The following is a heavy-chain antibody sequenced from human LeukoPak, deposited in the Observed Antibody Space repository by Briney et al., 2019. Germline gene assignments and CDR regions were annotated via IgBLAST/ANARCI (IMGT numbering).Heavy chain of an antibody. D-gene: IGHD3-22*01. Sequence: GALRLSCAASGFTFSSYGMHWVRQAPGKGLEWVAVISYDGSNKYYADSVKGRFTISRDNSKNTLYLQMNGLRAEDTAVYYCAKGSSADYWGQGTLVTVSS. CDR1: GFTFSSYG. J-gene: IGHJ4*02. V-gene: IGHV3-30*18. CDR2: ISYDGSNK. CDR3: AKGSSADY.